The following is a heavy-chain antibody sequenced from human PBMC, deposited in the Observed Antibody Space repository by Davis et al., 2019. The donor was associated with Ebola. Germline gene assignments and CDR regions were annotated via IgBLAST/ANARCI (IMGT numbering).Heavy chain of an antibody. D-gene: IGHD1-26*01. CDR2: INPSGGKT. CDR3: ARGDRGSHYQDFDY. J-gene: IGHJ4*02. CDR1: GYTFSDYY. Sequence: ASVKVSCKTSGYTFSDYYIHWVRQAPGQGLEWMGMINPSGGKTNYAQKFHDRVTMTRDTSTGTMYMQLNSLRSEDTAVYYCARGDRGSHYQDFDYWGQGTLVTVSS. V-gene: IGHV1-46*01.